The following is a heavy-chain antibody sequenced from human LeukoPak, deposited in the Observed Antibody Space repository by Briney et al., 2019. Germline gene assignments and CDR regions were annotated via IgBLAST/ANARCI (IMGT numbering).Heavy chain of an antibody. V-gene: IGHV4-61*02. J-gene: IGHJ4*02. D-gene: IGHD1-26*01. CDR2: IYTSGST. CDR3: AREGSYFQL. CDR1: GGSISSGSYY. Sequence: SETLSLTCTVSGGSISSGSYYWSWIRQPAGKGLEWIGRIYTSGSTNYNPSLKSRVTISVDTSKNQFSLKLSSVTAADTAVYYCAREGSYFQLWGQGTLVTVSS.